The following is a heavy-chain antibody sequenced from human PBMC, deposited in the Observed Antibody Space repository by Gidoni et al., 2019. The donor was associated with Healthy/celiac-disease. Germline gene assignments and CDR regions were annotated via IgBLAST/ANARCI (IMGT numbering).Heavy chain of an antibody. CDR1: GFTFSSYG. Sequence: QVQLVESGGGVVQPGRSLRLSCAAPGFTFSSYGMHWVRQAPRKGLEWVAVIWYDGSNKYYADSVKGRFTISRDNSKNTLYLQMNSLRAEDTAVYYCAREGYGYSYGSYLDYWGQGTLVTVSS. J-gene: IGHJ4*02. D-gene: IGHD5-18*01. CDR2: IWYDGSNK. CDR3: AREGYGYSYGSYLDY. V-gene: IGHV3-33*01.